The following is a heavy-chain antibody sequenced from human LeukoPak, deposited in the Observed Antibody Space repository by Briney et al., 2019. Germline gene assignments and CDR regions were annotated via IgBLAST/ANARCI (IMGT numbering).Heavy chain of an antibody. J-gene: IGHJ4*02. D-gene: IGHD2-2*01. Sequence: PGGSLRLSCAASGFTFSSYAMSWVRQAPGKGLEWVSAISGSGGSTYYADSVKGRFTISRDNSKNTLYLQMNSLRAEDTAVYYRAEDRTDIVVVPAAIDYWGQGTLVTVSS. CDR1: GFTFSSYA. V-gene: IGHV3-23*01. CDR2: ISGSGGST. CDR3: AEDRTDIVVVPAAIDY.